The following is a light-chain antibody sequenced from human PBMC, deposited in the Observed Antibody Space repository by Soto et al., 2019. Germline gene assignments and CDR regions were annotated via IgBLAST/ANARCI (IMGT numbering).Light chain of an antibody. V-gene: IGLV2-14*01. CDR3: SSYTSISTRL. CDR1: SSDVGSYNY. CDR2: EVS. Sequence: QSALTQPASVSGSPGQSITISCTGTSSDVGSYNYVSWYQQHPGKAPKLMIYEVSNRPSGVSNRFSGSKSGNTASLTISGLQAANEANYYCSSYTSISTRLFGGGTQLTVL. J-gene: IGLJ3*02.